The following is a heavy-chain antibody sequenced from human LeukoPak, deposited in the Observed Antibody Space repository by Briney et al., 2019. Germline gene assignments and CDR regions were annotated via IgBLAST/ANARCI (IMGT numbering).Heavy chain of an antibody. J-gene: IGHJ3*02. CDR3: ARFRTGDAFDI. CDR2: IYYTGST. CDR1: GGSISSYY. D-gene: IGHD7-27*01. Sequence: SETLSLTCTVSGGSISSYYWSWIRQPPGKGLECIGYIYYTGSTNYNPSLKSRVTISADTSKNQFSLKLSSVTAADTAVYYCARFRTGDAFDIWGQGTMVTVSS. V-gene: IGHV4-59*08.